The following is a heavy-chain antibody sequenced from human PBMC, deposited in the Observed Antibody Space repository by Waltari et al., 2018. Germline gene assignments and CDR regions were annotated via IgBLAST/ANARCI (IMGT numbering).Heavy chain of an antibody. J-gene: IGHJ4*02. CDR1: GFTFSSYA. Sequence: QVQLVESGGGVVQPGRSLRLSCAASGFTFSSYAMHWVRQAPGKGMEWVAVISYDGSNKYYADSVKGRFTISRDNSKNTLYLQMNSLRAEDTAVYYCARGYSSSWYVDYWGQGTLVTVSS. D-gene: IGHD6-13*01. CDR2: ISYDGSNK. V-gene: IGHV3-30-3*01. CDR3: ARGYSSSWYVDY.